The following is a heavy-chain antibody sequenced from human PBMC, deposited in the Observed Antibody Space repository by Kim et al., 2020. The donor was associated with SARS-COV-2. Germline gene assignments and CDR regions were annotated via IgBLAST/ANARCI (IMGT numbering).Heavy chain of an antibody. J-gene: IGHJ4*02. CDR3: VHNWNHAY. Sequence: GGSLRLSCATSGFPFSSWAMAWVRQAPGKGLEWVSGIVGSGDITAYADSVKGRFTISRDNSRNMLYLQMNGLRADDTAGYYCVHNWNHAYWGQGTPVNV. CDR1: GFPFSSWA. CDR2: IVGSGDIT. D-gene: IGHD1-1*01. V-gene: IGHV3-23*01.